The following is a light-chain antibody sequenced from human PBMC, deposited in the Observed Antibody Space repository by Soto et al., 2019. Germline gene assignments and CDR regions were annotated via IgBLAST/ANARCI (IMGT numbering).Light chain of an antibody. Sequence: QSALTQPASVSGSPLQSITISCTVTSSDVGGYNYVAWYQQHPGKAPKLMIYDVSNRPSGVSNRFSGSKSGNTASLTISGLQAEDEADYYCSSYTSRSTLEVFGTGTKVTVL. CDR2: DVS. J-gene: IGLJ1*01. CDR3: SSYTSRSTLEV. V-gene: IGLV2-14*01. CDR1: SSDVGGYNY.